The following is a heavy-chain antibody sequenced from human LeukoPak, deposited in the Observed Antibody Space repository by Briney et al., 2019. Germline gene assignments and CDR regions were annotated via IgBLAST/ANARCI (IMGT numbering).Heavy chain of an antibody. CDR3: ARAGNIVVVPAARGAFDI. Sequence: PSETLSLTCAVYGGSFSGYYWSWIRQPPGKGLEWIGEINHSGSTNYNPSLKSRVTISVDTSKNQFSLKLSSVTAADTAVYYCARAGNIVVVPAARGAFDIWGQGTMVTVSS. CDR1: GGSFSGYY. J-gene: IGHJ3*02. D-gene: IGHD2-2*01. CDR2: INHSGST. V-gene: IGHV4-34*01.